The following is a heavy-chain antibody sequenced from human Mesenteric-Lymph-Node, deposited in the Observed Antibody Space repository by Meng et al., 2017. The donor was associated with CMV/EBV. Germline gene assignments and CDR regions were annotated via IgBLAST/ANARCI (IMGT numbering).Heavy chain of an antibody. J-gene: IGHJ4*02. CDR3: ARGSSYDILTGYFDY. CDR2: INNSGST. Sequence: QLHQWGAALCKPAGILSDTCAVYGGSFSGYYWNWIRQSPEKGLEWIGEINNSGSTTYNPSFTSRIIISVDTSTNQISLNMSSVTAADTAVYYCARGSSYDILTGYFDYWGQGALVTVSS. CDR1: GGSFSGYY. V-gene: IGHV4-34*01. D-gene: IGHD3-9*01.